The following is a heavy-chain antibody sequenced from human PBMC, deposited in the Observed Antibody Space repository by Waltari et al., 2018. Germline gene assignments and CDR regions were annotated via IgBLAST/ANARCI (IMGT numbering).Heavy chain of an antibody. V-gene: IGHV3-23*01. CDR1: GFTCRSHA. CDR3: AKDGHSVSYYYYMDV. J-gene: IGHJ6*03. Sequence: EEHLLESGGDLVQPGGSLSLSSAASGFTCRSHAMYWVRQAPGVGLEWVSTITASGGSAFYADSEKGRLTSSRDNSKNTLYLQMNSLRAEDTAVYYCAKDGHSVSYYYYMDVWGKGTTVTVSS. CDR2: ITASGGSA. D-gene: IGHD3-3*02.